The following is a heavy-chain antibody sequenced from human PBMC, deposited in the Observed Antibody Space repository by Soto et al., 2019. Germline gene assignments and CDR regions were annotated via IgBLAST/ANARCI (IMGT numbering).Heavy chain of an antibody. V-gene: IGHV1-18*01. CDR2: ISAYNGNT. J-gene: IGHJ1*01. Sequence: ASVKVSCKASGYTFTSYGISWVRQAPGQGLEWMGWISAYNGNTNYAQKLQGMVTMTTDTSTSTAYMELRSLRSDDTAVYYCARDRKDYYDSSGYGEKLEYFQHWGQGTLVTVSS. D-gene: IGHD3-22*01. CDR1: GYTFTSYG. CDR3: ARDRKDYYDSSGYGEKLEYFQH.